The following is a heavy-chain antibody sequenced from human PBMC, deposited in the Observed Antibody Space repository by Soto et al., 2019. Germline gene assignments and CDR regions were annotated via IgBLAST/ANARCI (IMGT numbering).Heavy chain of an antibody. CDR1: GYTFTGYA. J-gene: IGHJ4*02. V-gene: IGHV1-3*01. Sequence: ASVKVSCKASGYTFTGYAMHWVRQAPGQRLEWMGWINAGNGNTKYSQKFQGRVTITRDTSASTAYMELSSLRSEYTAAYYCARAVAVAADFDYWGQGTLVTVSS. CDR3: ARAVAVAADFDY. D-gene: IGHD6-19*01. CDR2: INAGNGNT.